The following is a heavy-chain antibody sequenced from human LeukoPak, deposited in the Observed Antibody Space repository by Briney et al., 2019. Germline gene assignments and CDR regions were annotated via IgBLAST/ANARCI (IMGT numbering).Heavy chain of an antibody. V-gene: IGHV4-39*02. J-gene: IGHJ4*02. CDR1: GVFIRTSSYY. Sequence: SETLSLTCTVSGVFIRTSSYYWGWLRQPPGKGLEWIGTIYYGSNTYYRPSLRSRVTISVDTSKNHFSLELNSVTAADTAVYYCARVLVERGYYFDYWGQGTLVTVSS. D-gene: IGHD2-8*01. CDR2: IYYGSNT. CDR3: ARVLVERGYYFDY.